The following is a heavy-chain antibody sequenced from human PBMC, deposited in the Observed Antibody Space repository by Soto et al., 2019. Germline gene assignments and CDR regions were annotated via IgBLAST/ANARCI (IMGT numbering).Heavy chain of an antibody. D-gene: IGHD1-7*01. J-gene: IGHJ4*02. CDR1: GGSISSGNFY. CDR2: ISYGGST. CDR3: ATMGTPATGLFYFDD. V-gene: IGHV4-30-4*01. Sequence: QVQLQESGPGLVKPSQTLSLTCTVSGGSISSGNFYWSWIRQPPGKGQEWIGFISYGGSTYYSASLKSRFTISVDTSKNQFSLTLSFVTAADTAVYYCATMGTPATGLFYFDDWGQGTLVTVSS.